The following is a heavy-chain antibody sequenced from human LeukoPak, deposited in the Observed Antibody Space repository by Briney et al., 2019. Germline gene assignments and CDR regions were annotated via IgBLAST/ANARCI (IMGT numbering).Heavy chain of an antibody. CDR3: ATPSGSFLGFYYGMDV. CDR2: IYSGGST. D-gene: IGHD1-26*01. Sequence: GGSLRLSCVASGITVSSNYMSWVRQAPGKGLEWVSVIYSGGSTYYADSVKGRFTISRDNSKNTLYLQMNSLRAEDTAVYYCATPSGSFLGFYYGMDVWGQGTTVTVSS. J-gene: IGHJ6*02. V-gene: IGHV3-53*01. CDR1: GITVSSNY.